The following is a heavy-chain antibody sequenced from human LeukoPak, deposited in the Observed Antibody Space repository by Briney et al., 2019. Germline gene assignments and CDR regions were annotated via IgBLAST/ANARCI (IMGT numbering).Heavy chain of an antibody. CDR1: GYTFTSYG. CDR2: ISAYNGNT. D-gene: IGHD1-1*01. J-gene: IGHJ6*02. Sequence: ASVKVSCKASGYTFTSYGIGWVRQAPGQGLEWMGWISAYNGNTNYAQKLQGRVTMTTDTSTSTAYMELRSLRSDDTAVYYCARDQTGTTFWYYYYGMDVWGQGTTVTVSS. CDR3: ARDQTGTTFWYYYYGMDV. V-gene: IGHV1-18*01.